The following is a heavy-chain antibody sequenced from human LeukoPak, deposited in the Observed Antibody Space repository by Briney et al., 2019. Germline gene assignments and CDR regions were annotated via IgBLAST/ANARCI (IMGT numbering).Heavy chain of an antibody. CDR2: IYHSGST. CDR1: GGSVSSGYN. V-gene: IGHV4-38-2*02. J-gene: IGHJ4*02. CDR3: GRDDSMAIDY. D-gene: IGHD2/OR15-2a*01. Sequence: SETLSLTCTVSGGSVSSGYNWVWVRQPPGRGLEWIGSIYHSGSTYYNPSLKSRVTISVDTSKNQFSLKLISVTAADTAVYYCGRDDSMAIDYWGQGTLVTASS.